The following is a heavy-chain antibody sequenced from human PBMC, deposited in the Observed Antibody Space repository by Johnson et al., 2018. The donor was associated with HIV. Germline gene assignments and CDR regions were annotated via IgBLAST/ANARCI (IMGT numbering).Heavy chain of an antibody. J-gene: IGHJ3*02. CDR1: GFTFDDYG. V-gene: IGHV3-20*04. Sequence: VQLVESGGGVVRPGGSLRLSCAASGFTFDDYGLSWVRQAPGKGLEWVSGMNWNGGSTGYADSVKGRCTISRDNAKNSLYLQMNSLRAEDTALYYCAKARGGNYDAFDIWGQGTMVTVSS. D-gene: IGHD4-23*01. CDR3: AKARGGNYDAFDI. CDR2: MNWNGGST.